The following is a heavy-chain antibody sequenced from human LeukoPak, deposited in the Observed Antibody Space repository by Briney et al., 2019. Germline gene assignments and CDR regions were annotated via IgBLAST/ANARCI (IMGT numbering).Heavy chain of an antibody. J-gene: IGHJ4*02. CDR3: ARAFYYYDSSGPRFDY. V-gene: IGHV1-46*01. CDR1: GYTFTSYY. Sequence: ASVKVSCKASGYTFTSYYMHWVRQAPGQGLEWMGIINPSGGSTSYAQKFQGRVTIAADKSTSTAYMEPSSLRSEDTAVYYCARAFYYYDSSGPRFDYWGQGTLVTVSS. CDR2: INPSGGST. D-gene: IGHD3-22*01.